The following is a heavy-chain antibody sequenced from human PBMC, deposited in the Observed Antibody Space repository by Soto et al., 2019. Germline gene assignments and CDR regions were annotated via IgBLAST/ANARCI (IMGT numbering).Heavy chain of an antibody. J-gene: IGHJ6*02. V-gene: IGHV1-69*13. CDR3: ARGRSGNWNYFYYYYGMDV. CDR1: GGTFSSYA. D-gene: IGHD1-7*01. Sequence: SVKVSCKASGGTFSSYAISWLRQAPGQGLEWMGGIIPIFGTANYAQKFQGRVTITADESTSTAYMELSSLRSEDTAVYYCARGRSGNWNYFYYYYGMDVWGQGTTVTVSS. CDR2: IIPIFGTA.